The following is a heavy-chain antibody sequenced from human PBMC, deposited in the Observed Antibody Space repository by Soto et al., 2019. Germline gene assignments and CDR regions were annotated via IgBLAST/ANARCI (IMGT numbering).Heavy chain of an antibody. Sequence: GGSLRLSCAASGFTFSSYAMSWVRQAPGKGLEWVSAISGSGGSTYYADSVKGRFTISRDNSKNTLYLQMNSLRAEDTAVYYCANTDYYSSSSDYYYGMDVWGQGTTVTVSS. CDR2: ISGSGGST. D-gene: IGHD6-6*01. J-gene: IGHJ6*02. CDR3: ANTDYYSSSSDYYYGMDV. V-gene: IGHV3-23*01. CDR1: GFTFSSYA.